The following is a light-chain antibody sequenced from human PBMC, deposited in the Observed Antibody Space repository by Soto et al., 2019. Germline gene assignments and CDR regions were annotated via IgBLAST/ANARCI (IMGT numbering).Light chain of an antibody. CDR1: QSVASNY. J-gene: IGKJ2*01. CDR2: GAS. Sequence: EIVLTQSPGPLSLSPGERATLSCRASQSVASNYLAWYQQKPGQAPRVLIYGASSRASGIPDRFSGSGSGTDFTLTISRLEPEDFAVYYCQQYGLSHTFGQGTKLEIK. CDR3: QQYGLSHT. V-gene: IGKV3-20*01.